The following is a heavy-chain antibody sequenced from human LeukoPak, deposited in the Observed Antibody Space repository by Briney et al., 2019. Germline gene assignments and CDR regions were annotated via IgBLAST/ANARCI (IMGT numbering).Heavy chain of an antibody. V-gene: IGHV4-34*01. J-gene: IGHJ5*02. Sequence: SETLSLTCAVYGGSFSGYYWIWIRQPPGKGLEWFGEINHSGSTNYNPSLKSRVTISVDTSKNQFSLKLSSVTAADTAVYYCARAPYSSSWYDWFDPWGQGTLVTVSS. CDR3: ARAPYSSSWYDWFDP. CDR1: GGSFSGYY. CDR2: INHSGST. D-gene: IGHD6-13*01.